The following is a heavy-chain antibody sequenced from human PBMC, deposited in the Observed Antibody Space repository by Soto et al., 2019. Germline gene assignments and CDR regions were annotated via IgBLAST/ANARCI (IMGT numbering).Heavy chain of an antibody. Sequence: GGYLRLSCAAYEFTFSSYAMNWVRQAPGKGLEWVSVISGGGGTTYYADSVKGRFRISRDDSKNTLYLQMNSLRVEDTAVYYCAKGKVAYDNSGLQYFYYYPLTFCGQGTTVAVS. V-gene: IGHV3-23*01. J-gene: IGHJ6*02. D-gene: IGHD3-22*01. CDR1: EFTFSSYA. CDR2: ISGGGGTT. CDR3: AKGKVAYDNSGLQYFYYYPLTF.